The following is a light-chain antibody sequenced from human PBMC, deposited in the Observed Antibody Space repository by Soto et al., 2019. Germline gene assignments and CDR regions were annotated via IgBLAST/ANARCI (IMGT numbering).Light chain of an antibody. CDR1: GSDIGAYNY. CDR3: LSYADTAYV. CDR2: EVS. J-gene: IGLJ1*01. Sequence: QSALTQPASVSGSPGQSITISCTGSGSDIGAYNYVSWYQQYPGKVPKLMIYEVSERPSGVPDRFSGSKSGNTAFLTVSGLQAEDEADYYCLSYADTAYVFGTGTKVTVL. V-gene: IGLV2-8*01.